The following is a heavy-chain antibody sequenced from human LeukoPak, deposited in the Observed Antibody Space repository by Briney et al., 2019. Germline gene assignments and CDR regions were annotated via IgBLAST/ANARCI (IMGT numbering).Heavy chain of an antibody. CDR1: GFTFSSNW. D-gene: IGHD1-26*01. CDR2: INSDGSSI. Sequence: GGSPRLSCAASGFTFSSNWMHWVRQAPGKGLVWVSRINSDGSSIDYADSVKGRFTISRDNSKNTLYLQMNSLRAEDTAVYCCAKDTGSYRYFDNWGQGTLVTVSS. V-gene: IGHV3-74*01. J-gene: IGHJ4*02. CDR3: AKDTGSYRYFDN.